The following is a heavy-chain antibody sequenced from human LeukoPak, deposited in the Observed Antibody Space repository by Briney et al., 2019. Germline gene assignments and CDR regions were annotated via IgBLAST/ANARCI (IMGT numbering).Heavy chain of an antibody. CDR1: GYTFTSHF. CDR3: ARVAYCGGDCYPPGSYYYYYYMDV. CDR2: INPRGGST. Sequence: GASVKVSCKASGYTFTSHFMHWVRQAPGQGLEWMGIINPRGGSTSYTQKFQGRVTITRNTSISTAYMELSSLRSEDTAVYHCARVAYCGGDCYPPGSYYYYYYMDVWGKGTTVTVSS. J-gene: IGHJ6*03. D-gene: IGHD2-21*02. V-gene: IGHV1-46*01.